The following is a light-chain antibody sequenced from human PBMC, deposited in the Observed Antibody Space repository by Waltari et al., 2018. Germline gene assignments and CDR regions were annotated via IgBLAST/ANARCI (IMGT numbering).Light chain of an antibody. CDR2: DVN. J-gene: IGLJ2*01. CDR3: CSYGGSYTWV. V-gene: IGLV2-11*01. Sequence: QSALTQPRSVSGSPGPSVTISCTGTSNDLGNYDFFPWYQHSPGKAPKLLIYDVNERPSGVPGRFSGSKSGNTASLTISGLQAEDEALYSCCSYGGSYTWVFGGGTTLTVL. CDR1: SNDLGNYDF.